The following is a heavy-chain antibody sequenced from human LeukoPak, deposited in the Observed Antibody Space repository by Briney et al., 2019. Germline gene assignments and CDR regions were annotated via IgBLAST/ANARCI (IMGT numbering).Heavy chain of an antibody. CDR2: ISGSGGST. V-gene: IGHV3-23*01. D-gene: IGHD6-13*01. CDR3: AKTCSSSWYPWDY. Sequence: GGTLRLSCAASGFTFSSYGMSWVRQAPGKGLEWVSAISGSGGSTYYADSVKGRFTISRDNSKNTLYLQMNSLRAEDTAVYYCAKTCSSSWYPWDYWGQGTLVTVSS. J-gene: IGHJ4*02. CDR1: GFTFSSYG.